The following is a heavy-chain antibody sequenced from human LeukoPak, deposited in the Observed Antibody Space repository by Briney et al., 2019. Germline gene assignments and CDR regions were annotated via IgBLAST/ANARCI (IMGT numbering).Heavy chain of an antibody. CDR3: ARGHGGNVDY. CDR1: GFTFGEYY. J-gene: IGHJ4*02. D-gene: IGHD4-23*01. Sequence: PGGSLRLSCTAPGFTFGEYYMTWIRQAPGKGLEWVSYITTSSSYTNYADSVTGRFTISRDDAKNSLYLQMNSLRAEDTAVYYCARGHGGNVDYWGRGTLVTVSS. V-gene: IGHV3-11*05. CDR2: ITTSSSYT.